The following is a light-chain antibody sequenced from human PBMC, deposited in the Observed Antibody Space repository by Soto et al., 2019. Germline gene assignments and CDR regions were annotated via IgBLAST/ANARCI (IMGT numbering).Light chain of an antibody. CDR3: ASWDDSRKGVV. CDR2: SND. V-gene: IGLV1-44*01. Sequence: QSVLTQPPSASGTPGQRVTISFSGSSSNIGSNTVTLYQHLPGTAPKLLIYSNDQRPSGVPDRFSGSKSGTSASLAISGLQSEDEADYYCASWDDSRKGVVFGGGTKLTVL. J-gene: IGLJ2*01. CDR1: SSNIGSNT.